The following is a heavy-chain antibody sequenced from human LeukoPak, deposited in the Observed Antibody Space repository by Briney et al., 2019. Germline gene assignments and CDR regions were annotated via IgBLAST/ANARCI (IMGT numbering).Heavy chain of an antibody. CDR2: IGGGGPTT. CDR1: GFTFSTYA. J-gene: IGHJ4*02. V-gene: IGHV3-23*01. CDR3: ARGFLGGTDQYFDS. D-gene: IGHD6-19*01. Sequence: GGSLRLSCAASGFTFSTYAMNWVRQAPAKGLEWVSTIGGGGPTTYYADSVQGRFTISRDNSKNTLYLQMNSLRAEDTAVYCARGFLGGTDQYFDSWGQGTLVNGSS.